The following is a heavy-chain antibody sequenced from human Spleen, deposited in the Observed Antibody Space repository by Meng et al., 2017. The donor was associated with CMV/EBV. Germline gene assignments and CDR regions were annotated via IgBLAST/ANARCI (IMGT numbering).Heavy chain of an antibody. J-gene: IGHJ6*02. D-gene: IGHD6-13*01. CDR2: IYSGGGT. CDR3: AKGIRVRAAAGRYYYYYGMDV. CDR1: EFTVTINY. V-gene: IGHV3-53*01. Sequence: GGSLRLSCAASEFTVTINYVTWVRQAPGKGLEWVSVIYSGGGTYYTDSVKGRFTISRDNSKNTVYLQMNSLRAEDTAVYYCAKGIRVRAAAGRYYYYYGMDVWGQGTTVTVSS.